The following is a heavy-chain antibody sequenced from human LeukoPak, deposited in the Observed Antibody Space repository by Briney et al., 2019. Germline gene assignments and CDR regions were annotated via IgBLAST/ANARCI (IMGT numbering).Heavy chain of an antibody. CDR1: GGSISSGDYY. J-gene: IGHJ4*02. CDR3: AREAKGYCSGGGCPGGTFDY. Sequence: SETLSLTCTVSGGSISSGDYYWSWIRQPPGKGLEWIGYIYYSGSTYYNPSLKSRVTISVDTSKNQFSLKLSSVTAADTAVYYCAREAKGYCSGGGCPGGTFDYWGQGTLVTVSS. D-gene: IGHD2-15*01. V-gene: IGHV4-30-4*08. CDR2: IYYSGST.